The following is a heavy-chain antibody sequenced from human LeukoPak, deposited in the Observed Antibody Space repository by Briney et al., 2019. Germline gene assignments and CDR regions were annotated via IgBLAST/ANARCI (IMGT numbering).Heavy chain of an antibody. D-gene: IGHD5-24*01. CDR1: GFSLDDYA. V-gene: IGHV3-9*01. J-gene: IGHJ3*02. Sequence: PGGSLRLSCSASGFSLDDYAMHWVRQAPGRGLEWVSCISWNSGSISYADSVRGRFTISRDNAKNSLYLQMNSLRAEATALYYCAKDSKRWLQTTNDAFDIWGQGTMVTVSS. CDR3: AKDSKRWLQTTNDAFDI. CDR2: ISWNSGSI.